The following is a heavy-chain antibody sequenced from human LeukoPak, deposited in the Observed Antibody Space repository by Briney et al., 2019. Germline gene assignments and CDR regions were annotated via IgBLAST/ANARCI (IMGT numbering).Heavy chain of an antibody. J-gene: IGHJ3*02. V-gene: IGHV4-34*01. Sequence: PSETLSLTCAVYGGSFSGYYWGWIRQPPGKGLEWIGNIYHSGNTYYNPSLKSRVRMSVDTSENQFSLKLSSVTAADTAVYYCAGTYSLYDAFDTWGQGTMVTVSS. D-gene: IGHD1-26*01. CDR1: GGSFSGYY. CDR2: IYHSGNT. CDR3: AGTYSLYDAFDT.